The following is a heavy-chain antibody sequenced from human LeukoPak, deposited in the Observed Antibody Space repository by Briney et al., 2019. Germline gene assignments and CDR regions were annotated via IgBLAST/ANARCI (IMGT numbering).Heavy chain of an antibody. CDR3: AKDLHDYGNYVGWFDS. V-gene: IGHV3-23*01. CDR2: ISGSGGST. CDR1: GFTFSSHA. J-gene: IGHJ5*01. D-gene: IGHD4-11*01. Sequence: GGSLRPSCVASGFTFSSHAMSWVRQAPGKGLEWVSAISGSGGSTYYADSVKGRFTISRDNSKNTLYLQMNSLRAEDTAVYYCAKDLHDYGNYVGWFDSWGQGTLVTVSS.